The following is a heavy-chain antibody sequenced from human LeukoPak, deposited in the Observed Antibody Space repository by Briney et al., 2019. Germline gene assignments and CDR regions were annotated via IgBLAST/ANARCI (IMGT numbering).Heavy chain of an antibody. CDR3: ARGSWFGEP. D-gene: IGHD3-10*01. CDR2: INHSGST. CDR1: GGSFSGYY. V-gene: IGHV4-34*01. J-gene: IGHJ5*02. Sequence: SETLSLTCAVYGGSFSGYYWSWIRQHRGMGLEWIGEINHSGSTNYNPSLKSRVTISVDTSKNQFSLKLSSVTAADTAVYYCARGSWFGEPWGQGTLVTVSS.